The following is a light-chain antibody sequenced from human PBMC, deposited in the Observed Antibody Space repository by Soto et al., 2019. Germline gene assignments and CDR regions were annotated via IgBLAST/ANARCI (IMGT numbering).Light chain of an antibody. CDR3: SSYTNSSTPRV. J-gene: IGLJ1*01. CDR2: EVR. CDR1: SSDVGGYNY. V-gene: IGLV2-14*01. Sequence: SVLAQPASVSRSPGQSITISCTGTSSDVGGYNYVSWYQLHPGKAPKLIIYEVRQQPSGASNHFSGNKSGNTASLTISGLQAVDEADSYCSSYTNSSTPRVLGTGTKVIIL.